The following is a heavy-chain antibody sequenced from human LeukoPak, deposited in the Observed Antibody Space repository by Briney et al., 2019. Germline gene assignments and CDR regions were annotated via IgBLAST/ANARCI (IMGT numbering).Heavy chain of an antibody. CDR3: ARGGEQVAYGMDV. V-gene: IGHV3-11*01. D-gene: IGHD6-13*01. CDR2: ISHRVSDV. CDR1: GFSFSDYY. Sequence: RSGGSLRLSCAASGFSFSDYYMSWLRQAPGKGLEWVSYISHRVSDVQYADSVKGRFTISRDNAKNSLYLQMNSLRVEDTALYYCARGGEQVAYGMDVWGQGTTVTVSS. J-gene: IGHJ6*02.